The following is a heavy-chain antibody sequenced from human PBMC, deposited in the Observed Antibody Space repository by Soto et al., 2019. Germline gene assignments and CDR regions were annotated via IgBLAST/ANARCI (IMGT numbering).Heavy chain of an antibody. CDR2: IYYSGST. V-gene: IGHV4-30-4*01. CDR3: ARERPDRARLDS. J-gene: IGHJ5*01. CDR1: YGSIVNVGDC. D-gene: IGHD6-6*01. Sequence: ASQTLSLTYTVAYGSIVNVGDCRSWIRQPPGKGLEWIGYIYYSGSTYYNPSLKSRVTISVDTSKNQFSLKLSSVTAEDMAVYSCARERPDRARLDSWGKGSLVTVSS.